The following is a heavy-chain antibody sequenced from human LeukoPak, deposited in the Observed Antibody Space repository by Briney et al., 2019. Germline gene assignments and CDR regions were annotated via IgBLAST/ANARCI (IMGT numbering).Heavy chain of an antibody. D-gene: IGHD6-13*01. J-gene: IGHJ6*02. CDR2: INPNSGGT. CDR3: ARDHRGGQQLSEYYGMDV. CDR1: GYTFTGYY. Sequence: ASVKVSCKASGYTFTGYYMHWVRQAPGQGLEWMGWINPNSGGTNYAQKLQGRVTMTTDTSTSTAYMELRSLRSDDTAVYYCARDHRGGQQLSEYYGMDVWGQGTTVTVSS. V-gene: IGHV1-2*02.